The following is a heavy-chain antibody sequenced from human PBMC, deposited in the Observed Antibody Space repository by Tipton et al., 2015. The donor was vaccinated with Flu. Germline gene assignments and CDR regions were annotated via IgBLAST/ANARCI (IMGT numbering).Heavy chain of an antibody. CDR1: GFTFSSYE. D-gene: IGHD7-27*01. Sequence: GSLRLSCAASGFTFSSYEMNWVRQAPGKGLEWVSYISSSGNTISYADSEWGRFTISRVNTKKSLSLQLNSLRAEDTAIYYCATLTGDDYWGQGILVTVSS. V-gene: IGHV3-48*03. CDR3: ATLTGDDY. CDR2: ISSSGNTI. J-gene: IGHJ4*02.